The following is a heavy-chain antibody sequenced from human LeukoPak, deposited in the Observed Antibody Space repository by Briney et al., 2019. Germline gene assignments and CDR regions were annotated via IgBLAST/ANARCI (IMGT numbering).Heavy chain of an antibody. V-gene: IGHV3-21*01. D-gene: IGHD2-2*01. Sequence: PGGSLRLSCAASGCTFSNYSMSWVRQAPGKGLEWVSSISSSSSYIYNADSLKGRFTISRDKSKNSLYLQMNSLRADDTAVYYCGRDCYLVGTSCHFDYWGQGTLVTVSS. CDR1: GCTFSNYS. CDR2: ISSSSSYI. J-gene: IGHJ4*02. CDR3: GRDCYLVGTSCHFDY.